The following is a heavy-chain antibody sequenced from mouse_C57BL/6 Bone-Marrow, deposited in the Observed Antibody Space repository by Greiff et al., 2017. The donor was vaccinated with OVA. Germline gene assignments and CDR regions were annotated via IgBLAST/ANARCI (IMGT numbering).Heavy chain of an antibody. CDR3: AGGEASGSSPWFAY. J-gene: IGHJ3*01. CDR1: GYTFTSYG. Sequence: QVQLQQSGAELARPGASVKLSCKASGYTFTSYGISWVKQSTGRGLEWIGEIYPRSGNTYYNEKFKGKATLTADKSSSTAYMELRSLTSEDSAVYFCAGGEASGSSPWFAYWGQGTLVTVSA. CDR2: IYPRSGNT. D-gene: IGHD1-1*01. V-gene: IGHV1-81*01.